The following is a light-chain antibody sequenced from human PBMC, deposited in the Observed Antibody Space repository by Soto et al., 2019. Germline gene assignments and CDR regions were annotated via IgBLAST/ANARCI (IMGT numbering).Light chain of an antibody. V-gene: IGKV1-5*01. J-gene: IGKJ1*01. CDR1: QSISGW. CDR3: QQYSTYVWT. Sequence: DIQMTQSPSTLSASVGDRVTITCRASQSISGWLAWFQQKPGKAPKLLIYDASSLESGLPSRFSGSGSGTEFTLTISSLQPDDVATYYCQQYSTYVWTFGQGTKVEV. CDR2: DAS.